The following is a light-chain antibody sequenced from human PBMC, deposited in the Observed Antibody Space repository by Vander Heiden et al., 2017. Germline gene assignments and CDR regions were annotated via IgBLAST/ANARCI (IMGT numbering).Light chain of an antibody. CDR3: AAWDDSLNAWV. Sequence: QSLLPRPPSASGTPGQRATISCSGSNSNIGSNSVNWYQQVPGTAPKVLIYDDNQRPSGVPERFSGSKSGTSASLAISGLQSEDEAHYYCAAWDDSLNAWVFGGETKLSVL. J-gene: IGLJ3*02. CDR1: NSNIGSNS. CDR2: DDN. V-gene: IGLV1-44*01.